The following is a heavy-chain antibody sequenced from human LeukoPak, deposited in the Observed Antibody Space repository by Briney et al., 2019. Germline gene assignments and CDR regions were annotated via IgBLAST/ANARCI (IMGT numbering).Heavy chain of an antibody. D-gene: IGHD3-10*01. CDR1: GFNFGDFY. J-gene: IGHJ4*02. CDR3: ARQPMIRGVNVFDS. V-gene: IGHV3-11*01. Sequence: KAGGSLRLSCAASGFNFGDFYMTWIRQAPGKGPEWVSFISSTGSSIYYADSVKGRFTISRDNDENSLFLHMTSLRVEDTAVYYCARQPMIRGVNVFDSWGQGTLAIVSS. CDR2: ISSTGSSI.